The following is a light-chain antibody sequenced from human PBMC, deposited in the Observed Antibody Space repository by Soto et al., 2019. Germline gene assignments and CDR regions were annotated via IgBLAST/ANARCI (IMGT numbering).Light chain of an antibody. CDR3: QQCYSQSVA. Sequence: GDTVTITFRASQNISSWLTWYQQTRGKAPKLLIYGASNLESGVPSRFSGSGSGTDFTLTISGLQPDDFASYYCQQCYSQSVAFGGGTKVDIK. CDR2: GAS. J-gene: IGKJ4*01. CDR1: QNISSW. V-gene: IGKV1-5*03.